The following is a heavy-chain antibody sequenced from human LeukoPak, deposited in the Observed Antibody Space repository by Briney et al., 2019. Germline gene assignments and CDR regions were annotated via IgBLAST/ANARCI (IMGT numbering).Heavy chain of an antibody. J-gene: IGHJ4*02. V-gene: IGHV3-15*01. CDR2: IISKTDGGTT. Sequence: GGSLRLSCAASGFTFSNAWMTWVRQAPGKGLEWVGRIISKTDGGTTDYAAPVKGRFTISRDDSKNTLYLQMNSLKTEDTAVYYCAREGMGAQPDPLDYWGQGTLVTVSS. D-gene: IGHD1-26*01. CDR1: GFTFSNAW. CDR3: AREGMGAQPDPLDY.